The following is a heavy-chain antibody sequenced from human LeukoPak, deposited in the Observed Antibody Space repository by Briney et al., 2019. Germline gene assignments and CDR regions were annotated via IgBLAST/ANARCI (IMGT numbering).Heavy chain of an antibody. J-gene: IGHJ4*02. Sequence: AAVKVSCKASGYTFTSYYMHWVRQAPGQGLEWMGIINISGGSTSYAQKFQGRVTMTRDTSTSTVYMELSNLRSEDTAVYYCARDRYYYDSSGYIRGISFDYWGQGTLVTVSS. CDR3: ARDRYYYDSSGYIRGISFDY. V-gene: IGHV1-46*01. D-gene: IGHD3-22*01. CDR1: GYTFTSYY. CDR2: INISGGST.